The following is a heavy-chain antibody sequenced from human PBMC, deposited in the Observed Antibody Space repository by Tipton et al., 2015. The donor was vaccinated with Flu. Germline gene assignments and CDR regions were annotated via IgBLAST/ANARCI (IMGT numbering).Heavy chain of an antibody. Sequence: TLSLTCSVSGGSVSSASYYWNWIRQPAGKGLEWIGRAYSSGNSHYDPSLKSRVTISVDTSKNQLSLRLTAVTAADTAVYYCARDRGAECGAGGCYGGNSLEGWGHGTRVIVS. D-gene: IGHD2-15*01. CDR1: GGSVSSASYY. V-gene: IGHV4-61*02. J-gene: IGHJ3*01. CDR3: ARDRGAECGAGGCYGGNSLEG. CDR2: AYSSGNS.